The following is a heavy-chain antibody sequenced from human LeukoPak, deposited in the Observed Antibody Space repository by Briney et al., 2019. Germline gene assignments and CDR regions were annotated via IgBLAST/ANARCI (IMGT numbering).Heavy chain of an antibody. CDR2: INRSGST. J-gene: IGHJ2*01. Sequence: PSETLSLTCAVYGGSFSGYYWSWIRQPPGKGLEWIGEINRSGSTNYNPSLKSRVTISVDTSKNQFSLKLSSVTAADTAVYYCARYVVVAAVYRYFDLWGRGTLVTVSS. D-gene: IGHD2-15*01. V-gene: IGHV4-34*01. CDR1: GGSFSGYY. CDR3: ARYVVVAAVYRYFDL.